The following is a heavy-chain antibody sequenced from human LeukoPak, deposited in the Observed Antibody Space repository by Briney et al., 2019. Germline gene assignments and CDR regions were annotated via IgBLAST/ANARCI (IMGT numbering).Heavy chain of an antibody. Sequence: GGSLRLSCAAAGFTFNNYALSWVRQAPGKGLEWVSAISGNGGDTYYADSVKGRFTVSRDISKSTLYLQMNSLRVEDTAVYYCAKEAHLFAGDAFDIWGQGTMVTVSS. CDR1: GFTFNNYA. D-gene: IGHD3-16*01. J-gene: IGHJ3*02. V-gene: IGHV3-23*01. CDR2: ISGNGGDT. CDR3: AKEAHLFAGDAFDI.